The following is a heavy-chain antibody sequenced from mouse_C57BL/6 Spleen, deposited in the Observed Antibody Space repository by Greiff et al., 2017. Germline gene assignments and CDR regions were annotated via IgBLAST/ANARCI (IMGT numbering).Heavy chain of an antibody. J-gene: IGHJ4*01. V-gene: IGHV1-80*01. CDR3: ARAGIYYDSISD. CDR1: GYAFSSYW. CDR2: IYPGDGDT. Sequence: QVQLQQSGAELVKPGASVKISCKASGYAFSSYWMNWVKQRPGKGLEWIGQIYPGDGDTNYNGKFKGKATLTADKSSSTAYMQLSSLTSEDSAVYFCARAGIYYDSISDWGQGTSVTVSS. D-gene: IGHD2-4*01.